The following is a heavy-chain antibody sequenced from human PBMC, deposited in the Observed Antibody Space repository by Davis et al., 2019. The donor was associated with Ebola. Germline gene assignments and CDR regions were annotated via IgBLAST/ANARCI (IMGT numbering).Heavy chain of an antibody. CDR1: GFTFSNYA. CDR3: AKNFRNFVTGYYYYNMDV. D-gene: IGHD2-2*03. Sequence: GESLKISCAASGFTFSNYAMSWVRQAPGKGLEWVSGISGSGATTYYADSVQGRFTISRDNSKNTLSLQMNSLRAEDTAAYFCAKNFRNFVTGYYYYNMDVWGQGTTVTVSS. V-gene: IGHV3-23*01. CDR2: ISGSGATT. J-gene: IGHJ6*02.